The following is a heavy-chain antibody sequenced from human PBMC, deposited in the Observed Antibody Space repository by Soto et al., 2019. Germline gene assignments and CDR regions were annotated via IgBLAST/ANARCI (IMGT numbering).Heavy chain of an antibody. CDR3: AHPRGYGVFDAYDI. CDR1: GFTFSTYA. J-gene: IGHJ3*02. CDR2: ISGSGDST. D-gene: IGHD4-17*01. Sequence: LRLSCAASGFTFSTYAMSWVRQAPGKGLEWVSAISGSGDSTYSADSVRGRFTISRDNSINTLYLRMNNLGNEDTAVYYCAHPRGYGVFDAYDIWGQGTVVTVSS. V-gene: IGHV3-23*01.